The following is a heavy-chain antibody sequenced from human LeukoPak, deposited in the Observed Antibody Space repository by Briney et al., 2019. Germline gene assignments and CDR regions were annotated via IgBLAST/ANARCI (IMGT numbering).Heavy chain of an antibody. CDR3: ARGRSYGFDFDS. CDR1: GVSINTCCYY. CDR2: KYYSGST. V-gene: IGHV4-61*01. Sequence: SETLSLTCDVSGVSINTCCYYWTWIRQPPGKGLEWIGYKYYSGSTRYNASLRSRLTISLDTSKNQFSLRLTSVTAADTAVYYCARGRSYGFDFDSWGPGTLVIVSS. J-gene: IGHJ4*02. D-gene: IGHD5-18*01.